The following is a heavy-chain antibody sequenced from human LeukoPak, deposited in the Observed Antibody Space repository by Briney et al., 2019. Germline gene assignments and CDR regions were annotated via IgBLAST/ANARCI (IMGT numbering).Heavy chain of an antibody. CDR1: GYTFTGYY. V-gene: IGHV1-2*02. D-gene: IGHD5-12*01. Sequence: GASVKVSCKASGYTFTGYYMHWVRQAPGQGLEWMGWINPNSGGTNYAQKFQGRVTMTRDTSISTAYMELSRLRSEDTAVYYCARSYSGYEILNRYYYYMDVWGKGTTVTVSS. CDR2: INPNSGGT. J-gene: IGHJ6*03. CDR3: ARSYSGYEILNRYYYYMDV.